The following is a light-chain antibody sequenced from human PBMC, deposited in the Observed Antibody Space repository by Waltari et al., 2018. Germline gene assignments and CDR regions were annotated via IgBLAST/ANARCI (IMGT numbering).Light chain of an antibody. CDR1: QKIATF. Sequence: DIQMTQSPSSLSASVGDRVTITCRASQKIATFLNWYRQTPGKAPQLLVYASSAFHTGVPPRFGGSGSGTDFTLTINSLQPEDFGTYYCQQSHTMPWTFGQGTRVDIK. CDR2: ASS. J-gene: IGKJ1*01. CDR3: QQSHTMPWT. V-gene: IGKV1-39*01.